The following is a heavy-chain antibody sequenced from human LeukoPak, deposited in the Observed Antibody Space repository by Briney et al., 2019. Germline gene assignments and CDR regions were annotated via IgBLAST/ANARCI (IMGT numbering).Heavy chain of an antibody. J-gene: IGHJ4*02. CDR2: INWNGGST. Sequence: GGSLRLSCAASGFTFDDYGMSWVRQAPEKGLEWVSGINWNGGSTGYADSVKGRFTISRDNAKNSLYLQMNSLRAEDTALYYCARDRLRGIAARGFDYWGQGTLVTVSS. CDR3: ARDRLRGIAARGFDY. V-gene: IGHV3-20*04. CDR1: GFTFDDYG. D-gene: IGHD6-6*01.